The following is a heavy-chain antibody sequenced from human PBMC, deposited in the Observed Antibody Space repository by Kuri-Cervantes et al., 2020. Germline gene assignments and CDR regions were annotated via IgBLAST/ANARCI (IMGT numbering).Heavy chain of an antibody. D-gene: IGHD3-10*01. CDR1: GYSISSNYY. CDR2: IYHSGST. J-gene: IGHJ4*02. Sequence: GSLRLSCAVVGYSISSNYYWGWIRQPPGKGLEWIGSIYHSGSTYYNPSLKSRLTISVDTSKNQFSLKLNSVTAADTALYYCARHPYYYGSGSFDYWGQGTLVTVSS. CDR3: ARHPYYYGSGSFDY. V-gene: IGHV4-38-2*01.